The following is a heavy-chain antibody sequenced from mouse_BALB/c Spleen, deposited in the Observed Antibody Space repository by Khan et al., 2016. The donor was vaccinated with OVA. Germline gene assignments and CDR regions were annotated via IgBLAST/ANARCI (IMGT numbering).Heavy chain of an antibody. J-gene: IGHJ3*01. Sequence: EVELVESGGDFVRPGGSLKLSCAASGFTFSTYGMSWVRQTPDKRLEWVATINTGGAYTYYPDTVKGRFTISRDNAKNTLYLQLSSLKSEDTAMYYCARLAYYYNSEGFAYWGRGTLVTVSA. V-gene: IGHV5-6*01. CDR3: ARLAYYYNSEGFAY. CDR2: INTGGAYT. CDR1: GFTFSTYG. D-gene: IGHD1-1*01.